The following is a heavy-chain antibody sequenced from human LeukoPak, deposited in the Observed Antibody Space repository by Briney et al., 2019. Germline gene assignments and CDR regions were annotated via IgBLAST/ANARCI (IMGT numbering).Heavy chain of an antibody. Sequence: GRSLRLSCAASGFTFSSYGMLWVRQAPGKGLEWVAVIWYDGSNKYYADSVKGRFTISRDNPKNTLYLQMNSLRAEDTAVYYCARERTVPAAIWGAKGYYYYGMDVWGQGTTVTVSS. J-gene: IGHJ6*02. CDR2: IWYDGSNK. CDR3: ARERTVPAAIWGAKGYYYYGMDV. V-gene: IGHV3-33*01. CDR1: GFTFSSYG. D-gene: IGHD2-2*02.